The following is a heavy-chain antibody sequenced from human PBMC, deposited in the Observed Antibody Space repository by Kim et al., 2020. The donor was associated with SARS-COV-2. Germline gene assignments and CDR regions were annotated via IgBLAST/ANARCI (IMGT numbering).Heavy chain of an antibody. V-gene: IGHV1-69*04. CDR2: IIPILGIA. Sequence: SVKVSCKASGGTFSSYAISWVRQAPGQGLEWMGRIIPILGIANYAQKFQGRVTITADKSTSTAYMELSSLRSEDTAVYYCARDYVTRYGDYGGFDYWGQGTLVTVSS. J-gene: IGHJ4*02. D-gene: IGHD4-17*01. CDR1: GGTFSSYA. CDR3: ARDYVTRYGDYGGFDY.